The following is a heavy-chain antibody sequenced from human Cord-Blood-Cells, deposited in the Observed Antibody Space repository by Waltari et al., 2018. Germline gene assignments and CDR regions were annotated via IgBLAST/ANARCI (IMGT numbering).Heavy chain of an antibody. CDR2: IYYSGST. CDR3: ARGPPEWEHYYGMDV. J-gene: IGHJ6*02. CDR1: GGSISSGVYY. D-gene: IGHD1-26*01. Sequence: QVQLQESGPGLVKPSQTLSLTCTVSGGSISSGVYYWSWIRQHPGKGLEGIGYIYYSGSTYYNPSLKSRSTISVDTSKNQFSLKLSSVTAADTAVYYCARGPPEWEHYYGMDVWGQGTTVTVSS. V-gene: IGHV4-31*03.